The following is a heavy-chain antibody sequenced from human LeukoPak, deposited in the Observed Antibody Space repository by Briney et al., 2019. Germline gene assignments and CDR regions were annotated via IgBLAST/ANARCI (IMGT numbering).Heavy chain of an antibody. CDR1: GFTFSTHS. D-gene: IGHD3-22*01. CDR3: TIDTNYFESIGSPRLALNDY. CDR2: ISGSSSDI. Sequence: GGSLRLSCAASGFTFSTHSMNWVRQAPGKGLEWVSSISGSSSDIYYGDSVKGRCTISRDNAKNSLYLQMNSLRVEDTAVYYCTIDTNYFESIGSPRLALNDYWGQGTLVTVSS. J-gene: IGHJ4*02. V-gene: IGHV3-21*01.